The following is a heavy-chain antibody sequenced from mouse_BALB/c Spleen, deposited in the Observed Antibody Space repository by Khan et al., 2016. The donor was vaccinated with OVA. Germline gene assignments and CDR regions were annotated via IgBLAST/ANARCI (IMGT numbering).Heavy chain of an antibody. CDR3: SRRAYYYNSEGFAY. CDR1: GFTFSTYG. J-gene: IGHJ3*01. D-gene: IGHD1-1*02. CDR2: ISSGGHYT. V-gene: IGHV5-6*02. Sequence: EVKVVESGGDLVKTGGSLKLSCAASGFTFSTYGMSWVRQTPDKRLEWVATISSGGHYTYYIDSVKGRFTISRDNAENILYLQMTSLRSEDTAMYYCSRRAYYYNSEGFAYWGQGTLVTVSA.